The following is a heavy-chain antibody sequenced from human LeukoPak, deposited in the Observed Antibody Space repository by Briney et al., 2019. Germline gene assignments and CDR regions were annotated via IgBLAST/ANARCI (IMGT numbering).Heavy chain of an antibody. J-gene: IGHJ4*02. V-gene: IGHV3-30*02. Sequence: GGSLRLSCAASGFTFSSYGMHWVRQAPGKGLEWVAFIRYDGSNKYYADSVKGRFTISRDNSKNTLYLQMNSLRAEDTAVYYCAKDLRVIRAIDYWGRGTLVTVSS. D-gene: IGHD3-10*01. CDR1: GFTFSSYG. CDR2: IRYDGSNK. CDR3: AKDLRVIRAIDY.